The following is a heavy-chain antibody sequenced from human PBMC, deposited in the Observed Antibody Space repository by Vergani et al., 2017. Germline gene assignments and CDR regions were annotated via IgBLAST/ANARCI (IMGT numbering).Heavy chain of an antibody. CDR1: GYTFTSYD. Sequence: QVQLVQSGAEVKKPGASVKVSCKASGYTFTSYDINWVRQATGQGLEWMGWMNPNSGNTGYAQKFQGRVTMTRNTSISTAYMELSSLRSEDTAVYYCARGRETYGDYDCCYDYWGQGTLVTVSS. CDR2: MNPNSGNT. V-gene: IGHV1-8*01. CDR3: ARGRETYGDYDCCYDY. J-gene: IGHJ4*02. D-gene: IGHD4-17*01.